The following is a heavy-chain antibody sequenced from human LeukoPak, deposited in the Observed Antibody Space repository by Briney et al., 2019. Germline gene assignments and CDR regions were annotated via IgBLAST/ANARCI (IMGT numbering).Heavy chain of an antibody. CDR2: ISGYNDNP. D-gene: IGHD1-26*01. CDR3: ARDGTTTDDY. V-gene: IGHV1-18*01. CDR1: GYTFTNYG. J-gene: IGHJ4*02. Sequence: GASVKVSCKASGYTFTNYGTNWVRQAPGQGLEWMGWISGYNDNPNYAQKFQGRVTMTADTSTSTAYMDLRSLTSDDTAVYYCARDGTTTDDYWGQGTLVTVSS.